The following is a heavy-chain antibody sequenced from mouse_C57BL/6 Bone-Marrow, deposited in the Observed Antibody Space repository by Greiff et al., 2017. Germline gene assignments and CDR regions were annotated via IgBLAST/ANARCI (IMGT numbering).Heavy chain of an antibody. CDR1: GYTFTDYE. Sequence: VQLQQSGAELVRPGASVTLSCKASGYTFTDYEMHWVKQTPVHGLEWIGAIDPETGGTAYNQKFKGKAILTADKSSSTAYMELRSLTSEDSAVYYCTRGWLLRMDYWGQGTSVTVSS. V-gene: IGHV1-15*01. CDR3: TRGWLLRMDY. J-gene: IGHJ4*01. D-gene: IGHD2-3*01. CDR2: IDPETGGT.